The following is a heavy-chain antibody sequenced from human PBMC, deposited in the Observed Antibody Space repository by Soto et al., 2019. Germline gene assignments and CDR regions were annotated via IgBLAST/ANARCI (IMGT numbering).Heavy chain of an antibody. V-gene: IGHV3-48*03. CDR3: ARGATWPLTLFDY. CDR1: GFTFSNYE. Sequence: EVQLVESGGDLVQPGGSLRLSCAASGFTFSNYEMHWVRQAPGKGLQWLSYISSVSSTIYYADSVKGRFTISRDNTKNSLYLQMNSLGAEDTAVYYCARGATWPLTLFDYWGQGALVTVSS. CDR2: ISSVSSTI. J-gene: IGHJ4*02.